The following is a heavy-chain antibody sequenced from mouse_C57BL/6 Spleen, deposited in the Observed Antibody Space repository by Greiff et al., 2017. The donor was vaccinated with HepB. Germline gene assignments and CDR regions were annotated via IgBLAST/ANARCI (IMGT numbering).Heavy chain of an antibody. Sequence: QVQLQQPGAELVKPGASVKMSCKASGYTFTSYWITWVKQRPGQGLEWIGDIYPGSGSTNYNEKFKSKATLTVDTSSSTAYMQLSSLTAEDYAVYYCASAWLYYFDYWGQGTTLTVSS. J-gene: IGHJ2*01. V-gene: IGHV1-55*01. CDR2: IYPGSGST. CDR1: GYTFTSYW. CDR3: ASAWLYYFDY.